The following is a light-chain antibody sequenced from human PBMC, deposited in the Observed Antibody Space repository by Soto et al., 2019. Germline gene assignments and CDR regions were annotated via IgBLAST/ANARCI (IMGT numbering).Light chain of an antibody. J-gene: IGKJ5*01. Sequence: ELVLTQSPGTLSLSPGERATLSCTASQSVSSSYLAWYQQQPGQAPRLLIDGASSMATGIPDRFSGSGSGTDFTLTIRRLEPDDFAVYYCQQYGSSPITFGQGTRLEIK. V-gene: IGKV3-20*01. CDR2: GAS. CDR3: QQYGSSPIT. CDR1: QSVSSSY.